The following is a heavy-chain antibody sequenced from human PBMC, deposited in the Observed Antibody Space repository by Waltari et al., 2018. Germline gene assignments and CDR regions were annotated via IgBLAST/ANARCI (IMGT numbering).Heavy chain of an antibody. Sequence: EVQLVESGGGLVQPGGSLRLSCAASGFTFSSSSMNWVRQAPGKGLEWVSYISSSSSTIYYADSVKGRFTISRDNAKNSLYLQMNSLRAEDTAVYYCARDYDILTGGFDYWGQGTLVTVSS. J-gene: IGHJ4*02. D-gene: IGHD3-9*01. CDR2: ISSSSSTI. CDR1: GFTFSSSS. V-gene: IGHV3-48*04. CDR3: ARDYDILTGGFDY.